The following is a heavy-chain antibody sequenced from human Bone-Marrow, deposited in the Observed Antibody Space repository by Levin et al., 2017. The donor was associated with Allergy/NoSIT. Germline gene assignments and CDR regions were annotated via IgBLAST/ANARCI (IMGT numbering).Heavy chain of an antibody. V-gene: IGHV5-51*01. Sequence: GESLKISCKGSGYIFTTYWIGWVRHLPGKGLEWMGMIYPDDSDTRYSPSFQGQVTISADKSINTAYLQWSSLKASDTAIYYCARSYQFYTTNANNWFDPWGQGTLVIVSS. CDR1: GYIFTTYW. CDR3: ARSYQFYTTNANNWFDP. CDR2: IYPDDSDT. J-gene: IGHJ5*02. D-gene: IGHD1-26*01.